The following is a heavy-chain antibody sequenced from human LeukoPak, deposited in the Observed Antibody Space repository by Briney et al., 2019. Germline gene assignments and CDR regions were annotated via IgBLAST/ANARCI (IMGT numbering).Heavy chain of an antibody. D-gene: IGHD4-23*01. V-gene: IGHV3-66*01. CDR2: IYSGGST. CDR3: ARVGLRWENYFDY. J-gene: IGHJ4*02. CDR1: GFTVSSNY. Sequence: GGSLRLSCAASGFTVSSNYMSWVRQAPGKGLEWVSVIYSGGSTYYADSVKGRSTISGDNSKNTLYLQTNSLRAEDTAVYYCARVGLRWENYFDYWGQGTLVTVSS.